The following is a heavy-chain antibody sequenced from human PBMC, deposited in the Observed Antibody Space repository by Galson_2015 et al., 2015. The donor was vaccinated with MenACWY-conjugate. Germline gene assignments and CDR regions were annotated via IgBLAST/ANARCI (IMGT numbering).Heavy chain of an antibody. CDR2: MFRDGMS. V-gene: IGHV3-53*01. CDR1: GLSVSYNY. Sequence: SLRLSCAASGLSVSYNYMSWVRQAPGKGLKWVSSMFRDGMSYYADSVRGRVTISRDNFQNMLYLQMNSLRVEDTAVYFCASSEYGDFHRGAFDLWGRGTLVTVSS. J-gene: IGHJ3*01. D-gene: IGHD4-17*01. CDR3: ASSEYGDFHRGAFDL.